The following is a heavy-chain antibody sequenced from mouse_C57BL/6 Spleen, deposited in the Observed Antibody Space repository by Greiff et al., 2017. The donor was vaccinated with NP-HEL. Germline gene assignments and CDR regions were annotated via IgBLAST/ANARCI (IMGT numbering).Heavy chain of an antibody. CDR3: ARGDYSNPWFAY. CDR2: ISDGGSYT. V-gene: IGHV5-4*01. Sequence: EVQRVESGGGLVKPGGSLKLSCAASGFTFSSYAMSWVRQTPEKRLEWVATISDGGSYTYYPDNIKGRFTISRDNAKNNLYLQMSHLKSEDTAMYYCARGDYSNPWFAYWGQGTLVTVSA. CDR1: GFTFSSYA. J-gene: IGHJ3*01. D-gene: IGHD2-5*01.